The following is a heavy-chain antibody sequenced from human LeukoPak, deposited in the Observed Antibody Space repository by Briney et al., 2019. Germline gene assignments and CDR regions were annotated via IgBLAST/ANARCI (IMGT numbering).Heavy chain of an antibody. J-gene: IGHJ4*02. Sequence: GGSLTLSCAASGFTFSNYAMTWVRQAPGKGLEWVSCISGSGGSTYYADSVRGRFTISRDNSKNTLYLQMSSLRGEDTAVYYCGKAAGKWIPDYGGQGTVVTVSA. D-gene: IGHD1-14*01. CDR1: GFTFSNYA. CDR2: ISGSGGST. V-gene: IGHV3-23*01. CDR3: GKAAGKWIPDY.